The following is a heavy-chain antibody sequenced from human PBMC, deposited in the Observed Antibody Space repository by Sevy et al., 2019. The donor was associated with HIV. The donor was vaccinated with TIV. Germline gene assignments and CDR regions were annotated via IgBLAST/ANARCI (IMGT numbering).Heavy chain of an antibody. CDR2: IYYSGST. CDR1: GGSISSSSYY. J-gene: IGHJ6*02. V-gene: IGHV4-39*01. CDR3: ARRRGSSSWSYYYYYGMDV. D-gene: IGHD6-13*01. Sequence: SETLSLTCTVSGGSISSSSYYWGWIRQPPGKGLEWIGSIYYSGSTYNNPSLKSRVTISVDTSKNQFSLKLSSVTAADTAVYYCARRRGSSSWSYYYYYGMDVWGQGTTVTVSS.